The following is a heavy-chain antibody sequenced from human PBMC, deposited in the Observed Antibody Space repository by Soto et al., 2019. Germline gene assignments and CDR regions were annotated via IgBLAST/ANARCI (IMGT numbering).Heavy chain of an antibody. CDR3: AKLRVEFGELLTD. Sequence: PLEALKISCKGSGYSFTSYWISWVRQMPGKGLEWMGRIDPSDSYTNYSPSFQGHVTISADKSISTAYLQWSSLKASDTAMYYCAKLRVEFGELLTDWGQGTLVTLSS. V-gene: IGHV5-10-1*01. CDR2: IDPSDSYT. J-gene: IGHJ4*02. CDR1: GYSFTSYW. D-gene: IGHD3-10*01.